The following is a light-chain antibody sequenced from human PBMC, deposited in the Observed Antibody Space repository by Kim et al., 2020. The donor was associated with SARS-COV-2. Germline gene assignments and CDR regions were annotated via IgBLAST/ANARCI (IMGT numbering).Light chain of an antibody. CDR2: DAS. V-gene: IGKV1-5*01. J-gene: IGKJ4*01. Sequence: GDRVTITCRASQRISSWLAWYQQKPGKAPKLLIYDASSLESGVPSRFSGSGSGTEFTLTISSLQPDDFATYYCQQYNNYPHTFGGGTKVDIK. CDR3: QQYNNYPHT. CDR1: QRISSW.